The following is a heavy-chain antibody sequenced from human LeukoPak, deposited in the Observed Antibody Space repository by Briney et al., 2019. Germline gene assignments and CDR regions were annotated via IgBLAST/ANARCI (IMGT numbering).Heavy chain of an antibody. D-gene: IGHD3-16*01. J-gene: IGHJ4*02. Sequence: SGGSLRLSCAASGFTFSSYWMHWVRQAPGKGLVWVSRINGDGSSTTYADSVKGRFTISRDDSKNTLYLQMNSLRAEDTAVYYCARRAALSRNFDSWGQGTLVTVSS. V-gene: IGHV3-74*01. CDR1: GFTFSSYW. CDR2: INGDGSST. CDR3: ARRAALSRNFDS.